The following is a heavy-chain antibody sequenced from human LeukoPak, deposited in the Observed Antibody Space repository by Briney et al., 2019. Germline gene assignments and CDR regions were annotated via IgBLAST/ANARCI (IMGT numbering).Heavy chain of an antibody. J-gene: IGHJ4*02. V-gene: IGHV3-64D*09. CDR3: VKDLRSDFMGVLSRYLSY. CDR2: TSRNGGST. Sequence: GGSLRLSCSASGFTFSSFAMHWVRQAPGKGLEYVAPTSRNGGSTYYADSVKGRFTISRDNSKSTLYLQMSSLRAEDTAVYLCVKDLRSDFMGVLSRYLSYWGQGTLVTVSS. CDR1: GFTFSSFA. D-gene: IGHD2/OR15-2a*01.